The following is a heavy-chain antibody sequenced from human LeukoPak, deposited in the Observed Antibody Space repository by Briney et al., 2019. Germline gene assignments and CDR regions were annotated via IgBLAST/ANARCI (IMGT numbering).Heavy chain of an antibody. J-gene: IGHJ3*02. CDR3: ARYRGSGYDAFDI. CDR2: IYYSGST. CDR1: GGSISSYY. V-gene: IGHV4-59*08. Sequence: SETLSLTCTVSGGSISSYYWSWIRQPPGKGLEWIGYIYYSGSTNYNPSLKSRVTISVDTSKNQFSLKLSSVTAADTAVYYCARYRGSGYDAFDIWGQGTMVTVSS. D-gene: IGHD5-12*01.